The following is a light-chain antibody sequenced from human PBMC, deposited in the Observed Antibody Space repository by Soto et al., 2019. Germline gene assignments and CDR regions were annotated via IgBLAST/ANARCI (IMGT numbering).Light chain of an antibody. CDR1: QAISSY. CDR2: AAS. CDR3: QQLNSYPLT. V-gene: IGKV1-9*01. Sequence: IQLTQSPSSLSASVGVRVTITCRASQAISSYLAWYQQKPGQAPKLLIYAASTLQSGVPSRFSRSGSGTDFTLTISSLQPEDFATYHCQQLNSYPLTVGGGTKVEIK. J-gene: IGKJ4*02.